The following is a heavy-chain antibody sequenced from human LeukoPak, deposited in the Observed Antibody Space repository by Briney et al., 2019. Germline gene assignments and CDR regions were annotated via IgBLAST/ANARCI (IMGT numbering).Heavy chain of an antibody. CDR3: AKNQPPTN. CDR1: GFTFSGYA. CDR2: ITSDGSS. V-gene: IGHV3-23*01. Sequence: GGSLRLSCAASGFTFSGYAMSWVRQAPGKGPEWVSAITSDGSSYYADSVKGRFTISRDNSRNTLYLQMNSLRAEDTAVYYCAKNQPPTNWGQGTLVTVSS. D-gene: IGHD5-12*01. J-gene: IGHJ4*02.